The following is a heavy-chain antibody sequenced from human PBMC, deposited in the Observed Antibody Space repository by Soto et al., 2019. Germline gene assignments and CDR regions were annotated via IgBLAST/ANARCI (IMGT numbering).Heavy chain of an antibody. J-gene: IGHJ3*02. Sequence: EVPLVESGGGLVQPGGSLRLSCAASGFTFSSYWMHWVRQAPGKGLVWVSRINSDGSSTSYADSVKGRFTISRDNAKNTLYLQMNSLRAEDTAVYYCARDSDILTGYYLWEDAFDIWGQGTMVTVSS. CDR1: GFTFSSYW. CDR3: ARDSDILTGYYLWEDAFDI. D-gene: IGHD3-9*01. V-gene: IGHV3-74*01. CDR2: INSDGSST.